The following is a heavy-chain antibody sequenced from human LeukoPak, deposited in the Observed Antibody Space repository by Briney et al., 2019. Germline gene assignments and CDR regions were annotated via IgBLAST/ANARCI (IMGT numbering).Heavy chain of an antibody. D-gene: IGHD6-25*01. Sequence: GGSLRLSCAASGFTVESKRMSWVRQAPGKGLEWVSTIYSGGDTYYADSVKGRFTISRDNSKNTLYLQMNSLRAEDTAVYYCVRERYSNDYEAWGQGTLVTVSS. V-gene: IGHV3-53*01. CDR3: VRERYSNDYEA. J-gene: IGHJ5*02. CDR1: GFTVESKR. CDR2: IYSGGDT.